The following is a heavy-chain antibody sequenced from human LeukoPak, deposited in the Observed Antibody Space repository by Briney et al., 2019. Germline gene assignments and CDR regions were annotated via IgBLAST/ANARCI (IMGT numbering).Heavy chain of an antibody. J-gene: IGHJ5*02. CDR1: GGSISSSYYY. CDR2: MYYSGST. D-gene: IGHD3-10*01. CDR3: ARKGSSKWFDP. Sequence: SETLSLACTVSGGSISSSYYYWGWIRQPPGKGLEWIGSMYYSGSTYYNPSLKSRVTISVDSSRNQFSLRLTSVTAADTAVYYCARKGSSKWFDPWGQGTLVTVSS. V-gene: IGHV4-39*01.